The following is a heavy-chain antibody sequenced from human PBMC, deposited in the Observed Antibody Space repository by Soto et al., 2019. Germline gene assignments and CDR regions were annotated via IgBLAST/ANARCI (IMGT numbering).Heavy chain of an antibody. J-gene: IGHJ5*02. CDR1: GYTFPDYY. V-gene: IGHV1-2*02. CDR3: ARDSRGWRTWFDP. D-gene: IGHD6-19*01. Sequence: QVQLVQSGAEVKKPGASVKVSCKASGYTFPDYYMHWVRQAPGQGLEWMGWINPNSGGTNYAQKFQGRVTMTRDTSISTAYMELSSLRSDDTAVYYCARDSRGWRTWFDPWGQGTLVTVSS. CDR2: INPNSGGT.